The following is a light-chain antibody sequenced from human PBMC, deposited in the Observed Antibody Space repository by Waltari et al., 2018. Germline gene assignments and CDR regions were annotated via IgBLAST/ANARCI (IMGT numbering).Light chain of an antibody. J-gene: IGLJ7*01. CDR3: CSYAGSYTFV. CDR2: DVV. CDR1: SSDVGNYNF. Sequence: QSALTQPRSVSGSPGQSVTISCSGTSSDVGNYNFVSWYQQHPGNAPKLLIYDVVKRPAGVPVRFSGSKSGNTASLTISGLQTEDEADYYCCSYAGSYTFVFGGGTQLTVL. V-gene: IGLV2-11*01.